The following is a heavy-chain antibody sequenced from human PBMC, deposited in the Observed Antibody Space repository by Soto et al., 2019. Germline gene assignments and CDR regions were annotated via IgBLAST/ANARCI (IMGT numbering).Heavy chain of an antibody. D-gene: IGHD6-13*01. J-gene: IGHJ6*02. CDR1: XFTFSSYG. CDR2: IWYDGSNK. CDR3: ARDRGDIAAALRVYYGMDV. V-gene: IGHV3-33*01. Sequence: QVQLVESGGGVVXXXRSLRLSXXXXXFTFSSYGMHWVRQAPGKGLEWVAGIWYDGSNKYYVDSVKGRFTISRDNSKNTLYLQMNSLRAEDTAVYNCARDRGDIAAALRVYYGMDVWGQGTTVTVSS.